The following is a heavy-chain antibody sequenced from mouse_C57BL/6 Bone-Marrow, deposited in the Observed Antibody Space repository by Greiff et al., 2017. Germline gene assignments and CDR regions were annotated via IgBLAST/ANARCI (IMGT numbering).Heavy chain of an antibody. Sequence: EVQLVDSGGGLVQSGRSLRLSCATSGFTFSDFYMEWVRQAPGKGLEWIAASRNKANDYTTEYSSSVKGRFIVSRDTSQSILYLQMNALRAEDTAIYYCARDEGDSYAMDYGGQGTSVTVSS. CDR1: GFTFSDFY. CDR2: SRNKANDYTT. J-gene: IGHJ4*01. CDR3: ARDEGDSYAMDY. V-gene: IGHV7-1*01.